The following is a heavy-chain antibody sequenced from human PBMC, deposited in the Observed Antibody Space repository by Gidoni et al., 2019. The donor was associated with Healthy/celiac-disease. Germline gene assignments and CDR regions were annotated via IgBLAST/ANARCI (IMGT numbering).Heavy chain of an antibody. CDR1: GGSFSGYY. V-gene: IGHV4-34*01. CDR3: ARFRGYGSGSRFDY. D-gene: IGHD3-10*01. Sequence: QVQLQQCGAGLLKPSETLSLTCAVYGGSFSGYYWSWIRQPPGKGLEWIGEINHSGSTNYNPSLKSRVTISVDTSKNQFSLKLSSVTAADTAVYYCARFRGYGSGSRFDYWGQGTLVTVSS. J-gene: IGHJ4*02. CDR2: INHSGST.